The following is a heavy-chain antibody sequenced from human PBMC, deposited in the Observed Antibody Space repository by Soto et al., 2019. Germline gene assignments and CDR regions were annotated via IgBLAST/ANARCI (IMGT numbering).Heavy chain of an antibody. CDR1: GFTFSSYG. D-gene: IGHD4-4*01. CDR3: AKLPPSTAPYYYYYYMDV. CDR2: ISYDGSNK. J-gene: IGHJ6*03. V-gene: IGHV3-30*18. Sequence: QVQLVESGGGVVQPGRSLRLSCAASGFTFSSYGMHWVRQAPGKGLEWVAVISYDGSNKYYADSVKGRFTISRDNSKNTQYLQMNSLRAEDTAVYYCAKLPPSTAPYYYYYYMDVWGKGTTVTVSS.